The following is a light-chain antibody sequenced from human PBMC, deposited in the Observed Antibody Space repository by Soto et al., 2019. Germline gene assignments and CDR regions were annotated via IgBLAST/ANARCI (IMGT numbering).Light chain of an antibody. CDR1: QSVTSY. CDR2: DAS. Sequence: EIVLTQSPATLSLSPGERATPSCRASQSVTSYLAWYQQRPGQAPRLLINDASRRATGIPDRFSGSGSGADFTLTISSLEPEDFAVYYCQQRSSWPITFGQGARLEIK. V-gene: IGKV3-11*01. J-gene: IGKJ5*01. CDR3: QQRSSWPIT.